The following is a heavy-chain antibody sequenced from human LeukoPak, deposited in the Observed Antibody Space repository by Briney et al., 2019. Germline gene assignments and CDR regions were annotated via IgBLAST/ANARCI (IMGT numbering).Heavy chain of an antibody. D-gene: IGHD1-26*01. CDR3: AKMVGATNPLFFFDY. Sequence: GGSLRLSCVASGFPFSSYGMHWVRQAPGKGLEWVAVISYDGSNKYYADSVKGRFTISRDNSKNTLYLQMNSLRAEDTAVYYCAKMVGATNPLFFFDYWGQGTLVTVSS. J-gene: IGHJ4*02. V-gene: IGHV3-30*18. CDR2: ISYDGSNK. CDR1: GFPFSSYG.